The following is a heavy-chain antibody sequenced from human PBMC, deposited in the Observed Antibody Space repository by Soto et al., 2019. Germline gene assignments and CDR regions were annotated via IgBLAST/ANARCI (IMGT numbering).Heavy chain of an antibody. CDR1: GGSFSGYY. V-gene: IGHV4-34*01. CDR2: INHSGST. J-gene: IGHJ2*01. CDR3: ARAERARRGYRGYRPYWYFDR. Sequence: QVQLQQWGAGLLKPSETLSLTCAVYGGSFSGYYWSWIRQPPGKRLEWIGEINHSGSTNYNPSLKSRGTISVDTSKNQFSLQLSSVTAAETAVYCCARAERARRGYRGYRPYWYFDRWGRGTLVTVSS. D-gene: IGHD5-12*01.